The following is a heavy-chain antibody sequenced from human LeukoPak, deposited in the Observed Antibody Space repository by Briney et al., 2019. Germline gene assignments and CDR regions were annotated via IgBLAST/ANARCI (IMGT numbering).Heavy chain of an antibody. D-gene: IGHD3-10*01. CDR1: GFTFSSYA. CDR3: AKDQGYYGSGSYKEYFQR. CDR2: ISGSGDST. Sequence: GGSLRLSCAASGFTFSSYAMTWVRQAPGKGLEWVSAISGSGDSTYYADSVKGRFTTSRDNSKNTLYLQMNSLRADDTAVYYCAKDQGYYGSGSYKEYFQRWGQGTLVTVSS. J-gene: IGHJ1*01. V-gene: IGHV3-23*01.